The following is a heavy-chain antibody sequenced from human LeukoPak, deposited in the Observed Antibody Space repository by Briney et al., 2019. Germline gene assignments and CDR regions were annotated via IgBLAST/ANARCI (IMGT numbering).Heavy chain of an antibody. J-gene: IGHJ4*02. CDR3: TRAPDFWSGYYCDY. D-gene: IGHD3-3*01. V-gene: IGHV3-73*01. CDR2: IRSKANSYAT. CDR1: GFTFSGSA. Sequence: GGSLILSCAASGFTFSGSAMHWVRQASGKGLEWVGRIRSKANSYATAYAASVKGRFTISRDDSKNTAYLQMNSLKTEDTAVYYCTRAPDFWSGYYCDYWGQGTLVTVSS.